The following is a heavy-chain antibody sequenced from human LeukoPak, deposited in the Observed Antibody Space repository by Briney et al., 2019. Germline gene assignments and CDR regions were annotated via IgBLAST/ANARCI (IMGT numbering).Heavy chain of an antibody. D-gene: IGHD2/OR15-2a*01. CDR1: GLTFSSHW. CDR2: ITNDGSST. V-gene: IGHV3-74*01. J-gene: IGHJ6*02. Sequence: GGSLRLSCAASGLTFSSHWMHWVRQAPGKGLVWVSRITNDGSSTTYADSVKGRFTISRDNSKNTLYLQMNSLRAEDTAVYYCARDHENSYYYYGMDVWGQGTTVTVSS. CDR3: ARDHENSYYYYGMDV.